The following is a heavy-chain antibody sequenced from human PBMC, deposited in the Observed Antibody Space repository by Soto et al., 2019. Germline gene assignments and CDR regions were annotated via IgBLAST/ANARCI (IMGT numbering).Heavy chain of an antibody. Sequence: SETLSLTCIVSGESISSSSYYWGWIRQPPGQGLEWIGSIYYSGRPYYYPSFKSRVTISIDTSKNQFSLKLSSVSASDTAVYYCARQRTTVVTQAYFDHWGQGALVTVSS. CDR3: ARQRTTVVTQAYFDH. J-gene: IGHJ4*02. V-gene: IGHV4-39*01. CDR2: IYYSGRP. CDR1: GESISSSSYY. D-gene: IGHD2-21*02.